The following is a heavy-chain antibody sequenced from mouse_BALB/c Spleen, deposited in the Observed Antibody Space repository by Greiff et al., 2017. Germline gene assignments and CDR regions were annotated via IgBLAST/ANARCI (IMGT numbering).Heavy chain of an antibody. CDR1: GFTFSDYG. D-gene: IGHD2-10*01. J-gene: IGHJ4*01. CDR3: ARRTYYGNYDAMDY. V-gene: IGHV5-15*02. Sequence: EVKLMESGGGLVQPGGSRKLSCAASGFTFSDYGMAWVRQAPGKGPEWVAFISNLAYSIYYADTVTGRFTISRENAKNTLYLEMSSLRSCDTAMYYCARRTYYGNYDAMDYWGQGTSVTVSS. CDR2: ISNLAYSI.